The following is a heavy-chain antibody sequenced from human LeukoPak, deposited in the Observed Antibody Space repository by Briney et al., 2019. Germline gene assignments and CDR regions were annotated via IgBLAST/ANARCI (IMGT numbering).Heavy chain of an antibody. CDR2: INHRGST. CDR1: GGSFSGYY. Sequence: SETLSLTCAVYGGSFSGYYWSWIRQPPGKGLEWIGEINHRGSTNYNPSLKSRVTISVDTSKNQFSLKLSSVTAADTAVYYCARGWGYSRMADYWGQGTLVTVSS. J-gene: IGHJ4*02. CDR3: ARGWGYSRMADY. D-gene: IGHD4-11*01. V-gene: IGHV4-34*01.